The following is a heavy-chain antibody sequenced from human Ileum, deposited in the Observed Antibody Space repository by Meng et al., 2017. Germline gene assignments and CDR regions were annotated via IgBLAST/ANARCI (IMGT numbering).Heavy chain of an antibody. Sequence: QLQLQQWASGPLKPSETLSRTCAVYGGSFSGYYWTWVRQPPGKGLEWIGEIQHSGSTNYNPSLKSRVTMSIDTSKIQFSLELSSVTAADAAVYYCARYGGSGSYWHFDPWGRGTLVTVSS. D-gene: IGHD3-10*01. CDR2: IQHSGST. CDR3: ARYGGSGSYWHFDP. J-gene: IGHJ2*01. CDR1: GGSFSGYY. V-gene: IGHV4-34*01.